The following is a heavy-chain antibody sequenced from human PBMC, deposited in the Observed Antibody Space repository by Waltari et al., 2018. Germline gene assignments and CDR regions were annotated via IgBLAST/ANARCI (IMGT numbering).Heavy chain of an antibody. Sequence: QVQLRESGPGLVKPSETVSLTCSVSTGSIFTYYWSWIRQPPGKGLEWIGYVDYTGSTNYNPSLRSRFTISVDTPNNQFSLKVTSVTAADTALYYCARGMYGTTSYMIDYWGQGTLLTVSS. CDR1: TGSIFTYY. D-gene: IGHD2-8*01. CDR2: VDYTGST. CDR3: ARGMYGTTSYMIDY. J-gene: IGHJ4*02. V-gene: IGHV4-59*01.